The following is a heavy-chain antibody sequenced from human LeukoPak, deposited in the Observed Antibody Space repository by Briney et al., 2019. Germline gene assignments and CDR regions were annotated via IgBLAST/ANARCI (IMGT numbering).Heavy chain of an antibody. CDR3: IVRDCSGGSCYNQEYYFDY. J-gene: IGHJ4*02. CDR2: IKSKTDGGTT. D-gene: IGHD2-15*01. Sequence: GGSLRLSCAASGFTFSNAWMSWVRQAPGKGLEWVGRIKSKTDGGTTDYAAPVKGRFTISRDDSKNTLYLQMNSLKTEDTAVYYCIVRDCSGGSCYNQEYYFDYWGQGTLVTVSS. V-gene: IGHV3-15*01. CDR1: GFTFSNAW.